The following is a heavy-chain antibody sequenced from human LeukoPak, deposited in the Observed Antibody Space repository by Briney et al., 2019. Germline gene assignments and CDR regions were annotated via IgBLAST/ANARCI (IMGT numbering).Heavy chain of an antibody. J-gene: IGHJ4*02. CDR2: ISSSSSYI. CDR3: ARTGGDFWSGYLVDY. Sequence: GGSLRLSCAASGFTFSSYWMHWVRQAPGKGLEWVSSISSSSSYIYYADSVKGRFTISRDNAKNSLYLQMNSLRAEDTAVYYCARTGGDFWSGYLVDYWGQGTLVTVSS. CDR1: GFTFSSYW. D-gene: IGHD3-3*01. V-gene: IGHV3-21*01.